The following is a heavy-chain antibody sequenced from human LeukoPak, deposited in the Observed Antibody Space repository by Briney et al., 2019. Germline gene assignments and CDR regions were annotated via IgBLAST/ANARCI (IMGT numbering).Heavy chain of an antibody. CDR2: ISGSGGST. J-gene: IGHJ6*03. CDR1: GFTFSSYG. CDR3: AKSSDSSGYYYLWATPNPVGYMDV. V-gene: IGHV3-23*01. D-gene: IGHD3-22*01. Sequence: PGGSLRLSCAASGFTFSSYGMSWVRQAPGKGLEWVSAISGSGGSTYYADSVKGRFTISRDNSKNTLYLQMNSLRAEDTAVYYCAKSSDSSGYYYLWATPNPVGYMDVWGKGTTVTISS.